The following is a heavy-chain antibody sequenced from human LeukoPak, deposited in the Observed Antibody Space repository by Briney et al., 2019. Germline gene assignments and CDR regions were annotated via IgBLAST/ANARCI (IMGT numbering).Heavy chain of an antibody. V-gene: IGHV4-39*01. CDR2: VYYSGSP. CDR1: GGSISGSNYY. J-gene: IGHJ4*02. CDR3: ARRGYYGWGSVY. Sequence: PSETLSLTCAVSGGSISGSNYYWGWIRQPPGKGLEWLGVVYYSGSPSYSSSFKSRVTISVDTSKNKFSLKLSPVTAADTAIYYCARRGYYGWGSVYWGQGTLVTVSS. D-gene: IGHD3-10*01.